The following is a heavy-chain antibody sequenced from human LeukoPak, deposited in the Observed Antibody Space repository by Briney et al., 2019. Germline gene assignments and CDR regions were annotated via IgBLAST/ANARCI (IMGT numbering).Heavy chain of an antibody. CDR2: IYYSGST. CDR1: GGSISSYY. D-gene: IGHD5-12*01. V-gene: IGHV4-59*01. Sequence: SETLSLTCTVSGGSISSYYWSWIRQPPGKGLEWIGYIYYSGSTNYNPSLKSRVTISVDTSKNQFSLKLSSVTAADTAVYYCARDGFGWATQGPWGQGTLVTVSS. CDR3: ARDGFGWATQGP. J-gene: IGHJ5*02.